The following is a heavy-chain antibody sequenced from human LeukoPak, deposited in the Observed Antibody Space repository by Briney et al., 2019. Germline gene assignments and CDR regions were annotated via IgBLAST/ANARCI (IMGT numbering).Heavy chain of an antibody. J-gene: IGHJ5*02. CDR2: IRYDGSNK. Sequence: GGSLRLSCAASGFTFSSYGMHWVRQAPGKGLEWVAFIRYDGSNKYYADSVKGRFTISRDNSKNTLYLQMNSLRAEDTAVYYCAKDPLRYYDSSGYCANWFDPWGQGTLVTVSS. V-gene: IGHV3-30*02. CDR3: AKDPLRYYDSSGYCANWFDP. D-gene: IGHD3-22*01. CDR1: GFTFSSYG.